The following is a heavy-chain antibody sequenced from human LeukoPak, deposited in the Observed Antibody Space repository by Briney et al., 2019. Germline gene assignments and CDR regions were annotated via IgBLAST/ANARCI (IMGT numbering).Heavy chain of an antibody. CDR1: GFTVSSSY. V-gene: IGHV3-53*01. CDR3: ARRDAQTWLVRDY. D-gene: IGHD6-19*01. J-gene: IGHJ4*02. CDR2: IYSGGRT. Sequence: GGSLRLSCAASGFTVSSSYMSWVRQAPGKGLEWVSVIYSGGRTYYADSVKGRYTISRDNSKNTLYLQMNSLRADDTAVYYCARRDAQTWLVRDYWGQGTLVTVSS.